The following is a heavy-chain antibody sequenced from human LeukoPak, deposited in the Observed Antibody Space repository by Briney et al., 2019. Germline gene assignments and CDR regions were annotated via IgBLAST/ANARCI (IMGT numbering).Heavy chain of an antibody. CDR3: ARDWASGSDFDY. CDR1: GFTFSDYY. J-gene: IGHJ4*02. V-gene: IGHV3-11*01. Sequence: GGSLRLSCAASGFTFSDYYMSWIRPAPGKGLEWVSYISSSGSTIYYADSVKGRFTISRDNAKNSLYLQMNSLRAEDTAVYYCARDWASGSDFDYWGQGTLVTVSS. D-gene: IGHD5-12*01. CDR2: ISSSGSTI.